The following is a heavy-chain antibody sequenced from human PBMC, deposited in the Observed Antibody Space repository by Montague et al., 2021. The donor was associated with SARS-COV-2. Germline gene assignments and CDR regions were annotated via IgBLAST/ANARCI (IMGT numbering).Heavy chain of an antibody. CDR2: IHYSGST. J-gene: IGHJ6*03. D-gene: IGHD3-3*01. CDR3: ARGDFGVVIIPYYYYYMDV. Sequence: SETLSLTCTVSGGSISGSNYYWGWIRQPPGKGLEWIGTIHYSGSTYCKPSLKSRVTTSLDTSKNQFSLKLSSVTAADTAVYYCARGDFGVVIIPYYYYYMDVWGKGTTVTVSS. CDR1: GGSISGSNYY. V-gene: IGHV4-39*01.